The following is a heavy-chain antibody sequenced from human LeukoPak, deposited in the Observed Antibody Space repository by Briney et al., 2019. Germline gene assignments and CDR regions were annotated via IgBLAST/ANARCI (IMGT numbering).Heavy chain of an antibody. CDR3: VRGSSGTVVRGVAWAWFDP. V-gene: IGHV3-7*05. CDR1: GFTFSNYW. Sequence: TGGSLRLSCVASGFTFSNYWMTWVRQPPGKGLEWVANTHKDGSEKYYVDSVKGRFTISRDNAENSLYLQMNSLRDEDTAVYYCVRGSSGTVVRGVAWAWFDPWGQGTLVTVSS. J-gene: IGHJ5*02. CDR2: THKDGSEK. D-gene: IGHD3-10*01.